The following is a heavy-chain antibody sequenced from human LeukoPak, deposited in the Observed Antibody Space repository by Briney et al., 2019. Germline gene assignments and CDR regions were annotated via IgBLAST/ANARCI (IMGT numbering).Heavy chain of an antibody. CDR2: VFHSGNT. CDR1: GYSLSSGFY. D-gene: IGHD1-1*01. V-gene: IGHV4-38-2*02. J-gene: IGHJ5*02. Sequence: PSETLSLTCTVSGYSLSSGFYWGWIRQLPGKGLEWIATVFHSGNTYYNPSLESRVTISMDTSKNQFSLRLISVTAADTALYYCARFGTRDNCCHPGVDTWGQGTPVTVSS. CDR3: ARFGTRDNCCHPGVDT.